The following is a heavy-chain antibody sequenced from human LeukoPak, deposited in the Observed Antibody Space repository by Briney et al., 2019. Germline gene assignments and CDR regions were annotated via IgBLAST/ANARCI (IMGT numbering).Heavy chain of an antibody. CDR3: ARDRIGYMDV. CDR1: GFTLSANY. J-gene: IGHJ6*03. Sequence: GESLKISCAASGFTLSANYMSWVRQAPGKGLEWVSVIYSGGTTVYADSVKGRFTISRDTSKNTLSLQMNSPRVEDTAIYYCARDRIGYMDVWGKGTSVIVSS. CDR2: IYSGGTT. D-gene: IGHD3-10*01. V-gene: IGHV3-53*01.